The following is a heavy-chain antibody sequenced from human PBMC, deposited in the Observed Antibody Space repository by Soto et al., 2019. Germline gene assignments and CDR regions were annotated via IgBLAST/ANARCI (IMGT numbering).Heavy chain of an antibody. CDR3: GTDSIAAACRGFDP. Sequence: ASVKVSCKVAGYTLTQLSMYWVRQAPGKGLEWMGGFDPEDGETIYAQKFQDRVTMTEDTSTDTAYMELSSLRSEDTAVYYCGTDSIAAACRGFDPWGQGTLVTVYS. CDR2: FDPEDGET. V-gene: IGHV1-24*01. J-gene: IGHJ5*02. CDR1: GYTLTQLS. D-gene: IGHD6-13*01.